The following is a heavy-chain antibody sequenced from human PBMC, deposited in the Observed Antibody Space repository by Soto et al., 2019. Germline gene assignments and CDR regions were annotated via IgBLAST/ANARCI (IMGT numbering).Heavy chain of an antibody. J-gene: IGHJ4*02. D-gene: IGHD1-26*01. V-gene: IGHV1-18*01. CDR2: ISPYNGNT. CDR3: ARDQGSGVFDY. Sequence: QVQLVQSEGEVKQPGASVRVSCKATGYTFINSAIAWVRQAPGQGLEWMGWISPYNGNTNYAQRVQGRVTITTDTSTSTAYMEIRSLRSDDKAVYYCARDQGSGVFDYWGQGTLVTVST. CDR1: GYTFINSA.